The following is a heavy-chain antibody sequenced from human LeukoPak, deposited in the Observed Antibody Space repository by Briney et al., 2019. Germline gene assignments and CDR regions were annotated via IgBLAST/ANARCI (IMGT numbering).Heavy chain of an antibody. CDR3: ARTSLVGATPSPY. J-gene: IGHJ4*02. Sequence: ASVKVSCKASGYAFTGYYMHWVRQAPGQGLEWMGWINPNSGGTNYAQKFQGRVTMTRDTSISAAYMELRSLRSDDTAVYYCARTSLVGATPSPYWGQGTLVTVSS. CDR1: GYAFTGYY. V-gene: IGHV1-2*02. CDR2: INPNSGGT. D-gene: IGHD1-26*01.